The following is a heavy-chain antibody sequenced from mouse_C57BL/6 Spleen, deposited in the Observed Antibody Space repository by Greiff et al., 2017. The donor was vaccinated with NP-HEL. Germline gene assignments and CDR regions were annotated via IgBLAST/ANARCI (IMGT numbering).Heavy chain of an antibody. CDR2: ISDGGSYT. V-gene: IGHV5-4*01. Sequence: EVHLVESGGGLVKPGGSLKLSCAASGFTFSSYAMSWVRQTPEKRLEWVATISDGGSYTYYPDNVKGRFTISRDNAKNNLYLQMSHLKSEDTAMYYCARNYGSSYVGYFDYWGQGTTLTVSS. D-gene: IGHD1-1*01. CDR1: GFTFSSYA. CDR3: ARNYGSSYVGYFDY. J-gene: IGHJ2*01.